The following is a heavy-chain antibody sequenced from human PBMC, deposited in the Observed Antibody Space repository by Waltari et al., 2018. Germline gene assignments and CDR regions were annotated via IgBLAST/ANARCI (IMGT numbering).Heavy chain of an antibody. CDR1: GYTFPASV. D-gene: IGHD2-21*01. Sequence: QVQLVQSGAEVKKPGASVKVYCKASGYTFPASVIDWVRHAPGQGLEWMGRINPKSGATTYPQKLQGRITMTRDTSIGTAYMELGSVTSDDTALYYCARHIDSIRSAWGQGTLVTVSS. V-gene: IGHV1-2*06. CDR2: INPKSGAT. CDR3: ARHIDSIRSA. J-gene: IGHJ5*02.